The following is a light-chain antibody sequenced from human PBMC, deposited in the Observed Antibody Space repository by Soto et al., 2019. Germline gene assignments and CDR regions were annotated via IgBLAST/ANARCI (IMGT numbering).Light chain of an antibody. J-gene: IGLJ2*01. Sequence: QSALTQPASVSGSPGQSITISCTGTSSDVGGYNYVSWYQQHPGKAPKLMIYDVSNRPSGVSNRFSGSQSGNTASLTISGLQAEDEADYYCISYTRSNTLYVVFGGGTKLTV. CDR2: DVS. CDR3: ISYTRSNTLYVV. V-gene: IGLV2-14*01. CDR1: SSDVGGYNY.